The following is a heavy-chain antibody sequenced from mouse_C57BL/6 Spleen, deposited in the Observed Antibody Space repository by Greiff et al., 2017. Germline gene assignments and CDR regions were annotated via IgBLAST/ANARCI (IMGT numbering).Heavy chain of an antibody. J-gene: IGHJ1*03. Sequence: QVQLQQPGAELVMPGASVKLSCKASGYTFTSYWMHWVKQRPGQGLEWIGEIDPSDSYTNYNQKFKGKSTLTVDKSSSTAYMQLSSLTSEDSAVYDCARRDYGSEGWYFDVWGTGTTVTVSS. CDR1: GYTFTSYW. CDR2: IDPSDSYT. D-gene: IGHD1-1*01. V-gene: IGHV1-69*01. CDR3: ARRDYGSEGWYFDV.